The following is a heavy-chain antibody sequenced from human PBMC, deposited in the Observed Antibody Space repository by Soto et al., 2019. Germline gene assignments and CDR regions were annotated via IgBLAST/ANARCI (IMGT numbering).Heavy chain of an antibody. CDR3: AHILVAGLGYYFDY. J-gene: IGHJ4*02. D-gene: IGHD6-19*01. CDR2: IYWDHDK. V-gene: IGHV2-5*02. CDR1: GFSLSSTRMA. Sequence: QITLKESGPTLVKPTQTLTLTCTFSGFSLSSTRMAVGWIRQPPGKALEWLALIYWDHDKRYSPFLKSRLTTTKDTPKNQGVLTMSTMHPVYTARYYRAHILVAGLGYYFDYWGQGTLVTVSS.